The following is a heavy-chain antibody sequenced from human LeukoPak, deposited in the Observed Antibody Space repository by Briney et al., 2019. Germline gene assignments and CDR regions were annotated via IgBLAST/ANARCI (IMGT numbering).Heavy chain of an antibody. D-gene: IGHD6-13*01. CDR3: ARGLLAAAGIDY. J-gene: IGHJ4*02. Sequence: GGSLRLSCAASGFTFSGYWMTWVRQAPGKGLEWVANIKQDGSEKNYVDSVKGRFTISGDNAKNSLYLQMNSLRAEDTAVYYCARGLLAAAGIDYWGQGALVTVSS. V-gene: IGHV3-7*04. CDR2: IKQDGSEK. CDR1: GFTFSGYW.